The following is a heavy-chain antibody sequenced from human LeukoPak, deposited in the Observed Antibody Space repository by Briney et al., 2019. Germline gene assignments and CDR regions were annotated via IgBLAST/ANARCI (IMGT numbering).Heavy chain of an antibody. V-gene: IGHV4-59*01. D-gene: IGHD3-22*01. CDR2: IYYSGST. CDR1: GGSFSGYY. CDR3: ARVNPYYYDSSGYYYYGMDV. J-gene: IGHJ6*02. Sequence: SETLSLTCAVYGGSFSGYYWSWTRQPPGKGLEWIGYIYYSGSTNYNPSLKSRVTISVDTSKNQFSLKLSSVTAADTAVYYCARVNPYYYDSSGYYYYGMDVWGQGTTVTVSS.